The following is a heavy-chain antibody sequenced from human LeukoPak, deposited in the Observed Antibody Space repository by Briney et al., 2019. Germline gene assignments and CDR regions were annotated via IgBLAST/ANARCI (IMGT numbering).Heavy chain of an antibody. CDR3: ERGGFYPGSGNQYYFDS. Sequence: GGSLRLSCAASGFTFDDHAMHWVRQAPGEGLEWVAGLTWDSAGVGYGASVRGRFTISKDNAKNSLFLEMNSVRPEDTALYYCERGGFYPGSGNQYYFDSWGQGTLVTVSS. V-gene: IGHV3-9*01. CDR2: LTWDSAGV. CDR1: GFTFDDHA. J-gene: IGHJ4*02. D-gene: IGHD3-10*01.